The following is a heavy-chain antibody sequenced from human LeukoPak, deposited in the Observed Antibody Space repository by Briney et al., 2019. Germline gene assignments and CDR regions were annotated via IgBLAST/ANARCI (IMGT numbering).Heavy chain of an antibody. Sequence: PGGSLRLSCAASGFSFTSYGMHWVRQAPGKGLEWVAVIWYDGTNKYYADSVKGRFTISRDTSNNMLYLQMNSLRAEDTAVYYCVRVSESGNSDYWGQGTLVTVSS. J-gene: IGHJ4*02. D-gene: IGHD4-23*01. V-gene: IGHV3-33*01. CDR1: GFSFTSYG. CDR2: IWYDGTNK. CDR3: VRVSESGNSDY.